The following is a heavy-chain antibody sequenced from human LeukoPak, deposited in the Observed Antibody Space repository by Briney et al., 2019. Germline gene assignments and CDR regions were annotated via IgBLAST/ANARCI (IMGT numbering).Heavy chain of an antibody. CDR1: GGSVTSYY. CDR2: IYYSGST. J-gene: IGHJ4*02. CDR3: AGAGDFDY. V-gene: IGHV4-59*02. Sequence: SETLSLTCTVSGGSVTSYYWSWIRQPPGKGLEWIGYIYYSGSTNYNPSLKSRVTISVDTSTNQFSLKLSSVTAADTAVYYCAGAGDFDYWGQGTLVTVSS.